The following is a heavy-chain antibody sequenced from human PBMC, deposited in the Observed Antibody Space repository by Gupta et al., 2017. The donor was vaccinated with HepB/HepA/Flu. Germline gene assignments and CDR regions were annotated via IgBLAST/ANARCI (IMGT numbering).Heavy chain of an antibody. CDR3: TTAKSAAMGY. Sequence: EVQLVESGGGLVKPGGSLRLSCAASGFAFSDSRMSWVRQAPGKGLEWVGRIKSKGEGGTTDDAAPVKGRFTISREDSKNTVYLLMNSLTTEDTAVYDGTTAKSAAMGYGGQGTLVTVSS. CDR1: GFAFSDSR. CDR2: IKSKGEGGTT. V-gene: IGHV3-15*01. J-gene: IGHJ4*02. D-gene: IGHD2-2*01.